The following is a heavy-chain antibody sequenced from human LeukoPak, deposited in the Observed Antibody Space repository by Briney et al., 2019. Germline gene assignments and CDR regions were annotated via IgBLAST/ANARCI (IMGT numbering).Heavy chain of an antibody. CDR1: GFTFSKFA. CDR2: VSYDGSYK. J-gene: IGHJ4*02. D-gene: IGHD1-26*01. V-gene: IGHV3-30*04. Sequence: GGSLRLSCAAAGFTFSKFAMHWVRQAPGKGLEWVAVVSYDGSYKYYADSVKGRFTISRDNAKNTLYLQMNSLRAEDTAVYFCTTGANSYYDYWGQGTLVTVSS. CDR3: TTGANSYYDY.